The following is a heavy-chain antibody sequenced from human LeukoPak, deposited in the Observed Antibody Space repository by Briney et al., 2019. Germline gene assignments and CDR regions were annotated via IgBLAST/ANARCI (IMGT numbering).Heavy chain of an antibody. D-gene: IGHD6-19*01. Sequence: GGSLRLSCAASGFIFNNAWMSWVRQAPGKGLEWVGRVKSKSDGGTIDYGAPVKGRFTISRDDSKNMLYLQMNSLQTEDTAVYYCTTDRGIAVRPLFDYWGQGTLVTVSS. V-gene: IGHV3-15*01. CDR3: TTDRGIAVRPLFDY. J-gene: IGHJ4*02. CDR1: GFIFNNAW. CDR2: VKSKSDGGTI.